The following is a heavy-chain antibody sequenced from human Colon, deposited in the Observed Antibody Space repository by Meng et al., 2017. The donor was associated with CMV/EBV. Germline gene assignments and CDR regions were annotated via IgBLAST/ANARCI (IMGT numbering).Heavy chain of an antibody. J-gene: IGHJ4*02. D-gene: IGHD5-24*01. CDR2: INPNMGGP. CDR3: ARAGDDYFDL. V-gene: IGHV1-2*02. CDR1: GYTFTGYK. Sequence: ASVKVSCKASGYTFTGYKIHWLRQAPGQGLEWMGWINPNMGGPTYAQKSKGRVTVTRDTSISTVYMEVNSLTSDDTAVYYCARAGDDYFDLWGQGTLVTVSS.